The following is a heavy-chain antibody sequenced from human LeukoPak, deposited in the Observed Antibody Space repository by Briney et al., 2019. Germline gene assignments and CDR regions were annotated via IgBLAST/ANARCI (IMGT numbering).Heavy chain of an antibody. J-gene: IGHJ4*02. CDR1: GYTFTGYY. D-gene: IGHD3-10*01. CDR2: INPNSGGT. CDR3: ARDLFYSVSGTYYNVGRVFNY. V-gene: IGHV1-2*02. Sequence: ASVKVSCKASGYTFTGYYMHWVRQAPGQGLEWMGWINPNSGGTNYAQKFQGRVTMTRDTSISTAYMELTSLRSDDTAVYYCARDLFYSVSGTYYNVGRVFNYWGQGTLVTVSS.